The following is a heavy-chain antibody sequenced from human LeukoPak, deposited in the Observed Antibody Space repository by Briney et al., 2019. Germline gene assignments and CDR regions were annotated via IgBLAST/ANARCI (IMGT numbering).Heavy chain of an antibody. V-gene: IGHV3-30-3*01. CDR2: ISYDGSNK. CDR1: GFTFSSYA. D-gene: IGHD5-24*01. J-gene: IGHJ4*02. CDR3: ARDAPEIDY. Sequence: GRSLRLSCAASGFTFSSYAMHWVRQAPGKGLEWVAVISYDGSNKYYADSVKGRFTISRDNSKNTLYLQMNSLRAEDTAVYYCARDAPEIDYWGQGTLVTVSS.